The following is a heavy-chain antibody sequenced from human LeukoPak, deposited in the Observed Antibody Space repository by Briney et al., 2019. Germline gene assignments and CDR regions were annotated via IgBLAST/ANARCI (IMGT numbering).Heavy chain of an antibody. D-gene: IGHD3-22*01. Sequence: GGSLRLSCTASGFTFSTYWMSWVRQAPGKGLEWVANIKEDGSEKYYGDSVKGRFTISRDNAKNSLYLQMNSLRAEDTAVYYCARDSSGYQWGQGTLVTVSS. J-gene: IGHJ4*02. CDR1: GFTFSTYW. CDR3: ARDSSGYQ. CDR2: IKEDGSEK. V-gene: IGHV3-7*01.